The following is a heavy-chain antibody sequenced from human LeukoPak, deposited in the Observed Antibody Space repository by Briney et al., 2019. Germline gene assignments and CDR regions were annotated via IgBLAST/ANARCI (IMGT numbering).Heavy chain of an antibody. CDR2: IRHSGVDS. V-gene: IGHV3-23*01. Sequence: GGSPRLSCAASRFIFSDYTMSWVRQLPGKGLEWVSGIRHSGVDSSYADSVKGRFTISRDNSKNMLYLQMNSLRDDDTGVYYCARDRRATPMYFFDFWGQGTPVTVSS. CDR1: RFIFSDYT. CDR3: ARDRRATPMYFFDF. J-gene: IGHJ4*02. D-gene: IGHD2-15*01.